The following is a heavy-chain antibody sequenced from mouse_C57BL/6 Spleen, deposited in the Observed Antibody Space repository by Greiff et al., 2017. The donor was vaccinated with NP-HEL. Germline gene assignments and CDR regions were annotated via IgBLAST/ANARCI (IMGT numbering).Heavy chain of an antibody. V-gene: IGHV1-26*01. CDR3: ARSYGNYRYYYAMDY. J-gene: IGHJ4*01. Sequence: EVQLQQSGPELVKPGASVKISCKASGYTFTDYYMNWVKQSHGKSLEWIGDINPNNGGTIYNQKFKGKATLNVDKSSSTAYMELRSLTSEDSAVYYCARSYGNYRYYYAMDYWGQGTAVTVSS. CDR1: GYTFTDYY. CDR2: INPNNGGT. D-gene: IGHD2-1*01.